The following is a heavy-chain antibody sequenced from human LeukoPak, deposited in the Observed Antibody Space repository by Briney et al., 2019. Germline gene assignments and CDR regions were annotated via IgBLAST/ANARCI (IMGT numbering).Heavy chain of an antibody. CDR3: ARALYASSSWHTFDI. V-gene: IGHV3-7*03. Sequence: GGSLRLSCAASGFTFINYWTTWVRQAPGKGLEWVANIKQDSSEKYYVDSVKGRFTISRDNAKNSLHLQMNSLRAEDTAFYYCARALYASSSWHTFDIWGQGTMVTVSS. CDR1: GFTFINYW. D-gene: IGHD6-13*01. J-gene: IGHJ3*02. CDR2: IKQDSSEK.